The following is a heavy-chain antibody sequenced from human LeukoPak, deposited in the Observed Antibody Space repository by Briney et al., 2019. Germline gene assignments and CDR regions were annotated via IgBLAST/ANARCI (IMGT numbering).Heavy chain of an antibody. CDR1: GYTFTSYG. CDR3: ARDQSGEWELLSGWWFDP. J-gene: IGHJ5*02. V-gene: IGHV1-18*01. Sequence: GASVKVSCKASGYTFTSYGISWVRQAPGQGPEWMGWISAYNGNTNYAQKLQGRVTMTTDTSTSTAYMELCNLRYEDTAVYYCARDQSGEWELLSGWWFDPWGQGTLVTVSS. D-gene: IGHD1-26*01. CDR2: ISAYNGNT.